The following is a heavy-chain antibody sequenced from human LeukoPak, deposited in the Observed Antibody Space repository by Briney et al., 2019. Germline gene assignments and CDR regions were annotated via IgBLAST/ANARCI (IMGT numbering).Heavy chain of an antibody. J-gene: IGHJ5*02. CDR2: ISSSGSTI. D-gene: IGHD2-8*02. V-gene: IGHV3-11*04. CDR3: ASLSGVWDTGDKKWFDP. CDR1: GFTFSDYY. Sequence: PGGSLRLSCAASGFTFSDYYMSWIRQAPGKGLEWVSYISSSGSTIYYADSVKGRFTISRDNAKNSLYLQMNSLRVEDTAMYYCASLSGVWDTGDKKWFDPWGHGTLVTVSS.